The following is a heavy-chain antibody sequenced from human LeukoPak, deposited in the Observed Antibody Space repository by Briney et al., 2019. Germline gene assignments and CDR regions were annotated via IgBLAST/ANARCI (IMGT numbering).Heavy chain of an antibody. CDR2: INSDGSDT. V-gene: IGHV3-74*01. J-gene: IGHJ4*02. Sequence: TGGSLRLSCAASGFTFSSYWMHWVRQAPGKGLVWVSRINSDGSDTRYADSVKGRITISRDNAKNTLYLQMNSLRAEDTAVYYCARGVCSSISCYYFDYWGQGTLVTVSS. CDR1: GFTFSSYW. CDR3: ARGVCSSISCYYFDY. D-gene: IGHD2-2*01.